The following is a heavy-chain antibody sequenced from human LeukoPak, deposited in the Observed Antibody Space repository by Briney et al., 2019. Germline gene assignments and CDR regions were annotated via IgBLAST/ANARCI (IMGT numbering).Heavy chain of an antibody. J-gene: IGHJ4*02. CDR2: FFREDGET. CDR3: ATLDGYGDYVGY. V-gene: IGHV1-24*01. Sequence: ASVKVSCKVSGDTLTEFSMFWVRQAPGKRLEWMGGFFREDGETTNAHKFQGRVTMTEDTSTDPAYRGLSSLIYGDTAVYYCATLDGYGDYVGYWGQGTVVTVSS. D-gene: IGHD4-17*01. CDR1: GDTLTEFS.